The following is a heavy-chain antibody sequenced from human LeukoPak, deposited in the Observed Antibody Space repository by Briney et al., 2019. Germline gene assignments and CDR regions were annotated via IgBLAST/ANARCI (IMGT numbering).Heavy chain of an antibody. CDR1: GYTFTNYG. CDR3: ARDQSVRLLQTSSTYFKHVFAI. V-gene: IGHV1-18*01. CDR2: ISAYNGNT. Sequence: GASVKISCKTSGYTFTNYGISWVRQAPGLGLEWMGWISAYNGNTNYAQKVQGRVTMTTDTSTSTAYMELRSLRFDDTAVYYCARDQSVRLLQTSSTYFKHVFAIWGQGSMVTVSS. D-gene: IGHD6-13*01. J-gene: IGHJ3*02.